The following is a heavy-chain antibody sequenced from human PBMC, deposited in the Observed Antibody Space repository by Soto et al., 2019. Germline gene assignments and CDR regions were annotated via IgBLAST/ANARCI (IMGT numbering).Heavy chain of an antibody. Sequence: QVQLVQSGAEVKKPGASVKVSCKASGYTFTNYAMHWVRQAPGQRLEWMGWINAGNGNTKYSQKFQGRVTITRDTPESTADIELSSLRSEETAVYYCARDLQTLVYCNSNSCYRAWFDPWGQGTLVTVSS. CDR2: INAGNGNT. J-gene: IGHJ5*02. D-gene: IGHD2-2*01. CDR1: GYTFTNYA. CDR3: ARDLQTLVYCNSNSCYRAWFDP. V-gene: IGHV1-3*01.